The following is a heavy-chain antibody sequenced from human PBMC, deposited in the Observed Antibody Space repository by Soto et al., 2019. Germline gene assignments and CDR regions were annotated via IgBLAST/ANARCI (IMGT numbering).Heavy chain of an antibody. Sequence: SETLSLTCTVSGGSISGFYWNWFRQPAGKGLEWIGRIHTGGTTNYKPSLRSRVTMSVDTSKNQFSLKLTSVTAADTAVYYCARVDHRGYFAILTDYWGQGTLVTVSS. CDR2: IHTGGTT. D-gene: IGHD3-9*01. CDR3: ARVDHRGYFAILTDY. J-gene: IGHJ4*02. CDR1: GGSISGFY. V-gene: IGHV4-4*07.